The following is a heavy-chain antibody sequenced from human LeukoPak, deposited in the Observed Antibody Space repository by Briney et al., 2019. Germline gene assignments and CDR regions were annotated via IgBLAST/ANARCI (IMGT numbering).Heavy chain of an antibody. D-gene: IGHD4-23*01. V-gene: IGHV4-59*01. CDR2: IYYSGST. CDR3: ARDKGAYGGIDY. CDR1: GGSISSYY. Sequence: PSETLSLTRTVSGGSISSYYWSWIRQPPGKGLEWIGYIYYSGSTNYNPSLKSRVTISVDTSKNQFSLKLSSVTAADTAVYYCARDKGAYGGIDYWGQGTLVTVSS. J-gene: IGHJ4*02.